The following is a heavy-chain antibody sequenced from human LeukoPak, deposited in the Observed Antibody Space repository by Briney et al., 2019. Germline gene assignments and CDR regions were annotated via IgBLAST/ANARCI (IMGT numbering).Heavy chain of an antibody. CDR3: AREALLPHYDSSGYRYVVDAFDI. Sequence: PGGSLRLSCAASGFTFSSYAMSWVRQAPGKGLEWVSAISGSGGSTYYADSVKGRFTTSRDNSKNTLYLQMNSLRAEDTAVYYCAREALLPHYDSSGYRYVVDAFDIWGQGTMVTVSS. CDR2: ISGSGGST. V-gene: IGHV3-23*01. CDR1: GFTFSSYA. J-gene: IGHJ3*02. D-gene: IGHD3-22*01.